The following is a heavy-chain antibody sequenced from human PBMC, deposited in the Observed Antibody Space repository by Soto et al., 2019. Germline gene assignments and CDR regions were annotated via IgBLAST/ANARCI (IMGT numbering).Heavy chain of an antibody. CDR2: INPNSGGT. D-gene: IGHD6-6*01. V-gene: IGHV1-2*04. Sequence: ASVKVSCKASGYTFTGYYIHWVRQAPGQGLEWMGWINPNSGGTNYAQKFQGWVTMTRDTSISTAYMELSRLRSDDTAVYYCARSIAARLATYYYYGMDVWGQGTTVTVS. CDR1: GYTFTGYY. CDR3: ARSIAARLATYYYYGMDV. J-gene: IGHJ6*02.